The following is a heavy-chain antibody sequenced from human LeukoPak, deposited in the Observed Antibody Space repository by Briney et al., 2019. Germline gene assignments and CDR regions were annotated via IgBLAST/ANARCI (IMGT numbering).Heavy chain of an antibody. J-gene: IGHJ5*02. CDR1: GGSISSYY. CDR2: IYYSGST. V-gene: IGHV4-59*01. D-gene: IGHD1-26*01. Sequence: PSETLSLTCTVSGGSISSYYWSWIRQPPGKGLEWIGYIYYSGSTNYNPSLKSRVAISVDTSKNQFSLKLSSVTAADTAVYHCARVGATGDWFDPWGQGTLVTVSS. CDR3: ARVGATGDWFDP.